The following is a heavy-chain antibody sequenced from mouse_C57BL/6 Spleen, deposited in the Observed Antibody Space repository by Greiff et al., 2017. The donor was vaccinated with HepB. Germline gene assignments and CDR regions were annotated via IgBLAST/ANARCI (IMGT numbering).Heavy chain of an antibody. CDR2: ISNGGGST. D-gene: IGHD1-1*01. Sequence: LVESGGGLVQPGGSLKLSCAASGFTFSDYYMYWVRQTPEKRLEWVAYISNGGGSTYYPDTVKGRFTISRDNAKNTLYLQMSRLKSEDTAMYYCARRITTVVAPAMDYWGQGTSVTVSS. CDR1: GFTFSDYY. J-gene: IGHJ4*01. V-gene: IGHV5-12*01. CDR3: ARRITTVVAPAMDY.